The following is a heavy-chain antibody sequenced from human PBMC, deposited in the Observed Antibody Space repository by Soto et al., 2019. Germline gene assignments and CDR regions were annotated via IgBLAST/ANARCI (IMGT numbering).Heavy chain of an antibody. V-gene: IGHV1-69*06. D-gene: IGHD6-19*01. CDR2: IIPLFGTT. J-gene: IGHJ6*02. Sequence: QVQLVQSGAEVKRPGSSVKVSCKASGGTFSSNSINWVRQAPGQGLEWMGSIIPLFGTTDYAQNFQGRVTISADKFTNTAYMELSSLRSEDTAVYCCARAVLSSSRPSYYQYGMDVWGQGTTVTVSS. CDR1: GGTFSSNS. CDR3: ARAVLSSSRPSYYQYGMDV.